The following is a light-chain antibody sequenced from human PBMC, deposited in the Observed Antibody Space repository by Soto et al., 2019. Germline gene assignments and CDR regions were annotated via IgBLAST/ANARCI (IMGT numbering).Light chain of an antibody. V-gene: IGKV3-20*01. Sequence: EIVLTQSPGTLSLSPGERATLSCRASQSVSSSYLAWYQQKPGQAPRLLTYGASSRATGIPDRFSGSGSGTHFTLTISRLEPEDFAVYYCQQYGSSALTFGGGTKVDIK. CDR2: GAS. CDR3: QQYGSSALT. CDR1: QSVSSSY. J-gene: IGKJ4*01.